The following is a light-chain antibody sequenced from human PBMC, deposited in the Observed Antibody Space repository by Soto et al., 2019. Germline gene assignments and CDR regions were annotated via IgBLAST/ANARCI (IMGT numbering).Light chain of an antibody. CDR1: QSISDW. V-gene: IGKV1-5*02. CDR3: QQYNSYS. CDR2: DIS. J-gene: IGKJ1*01. Sequence: DIQMPQSPSTLSASVGDRVTIICRASQSISDWLAWYQQKPGKAPKLLIYDISNLEIGVPSRFSGSGSGTEFTLTISGLQPDDFATYYCQQYNSYSFGQGTKVDIK.